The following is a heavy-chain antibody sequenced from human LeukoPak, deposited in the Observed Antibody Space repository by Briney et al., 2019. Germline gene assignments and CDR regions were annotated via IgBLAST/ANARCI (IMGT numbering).Heavy chain of an antibody. CDR3: AIARGYSYGYDY. J-gene: IGHJ4*02. D-gene: IGHD5-18*01. V-gene: IGHV4-59*13. CDR1: GGSISSYY. Sequence: SETLSLTCTVSGGSISSYYWSWIRQPPGKGLEWIGYIYYSGSTNYNPSLKSRVTISVDTSKNQFSLKLSSVTAADTAVYYCAIARGYSYGYDYWGQGTLLTVSS. CDR2: IYYSGST.